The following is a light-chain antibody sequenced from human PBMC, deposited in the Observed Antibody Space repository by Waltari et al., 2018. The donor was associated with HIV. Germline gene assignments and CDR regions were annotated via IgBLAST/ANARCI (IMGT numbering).Light chain of an antibody. CDR2: RNN. CDR1: SSNIGAGYD. V-gene: IGLV1-40*01. Sequence: QSVLTQPPSVSGAPGQRVTISCTGTSSNIGAGYDVQWYKHLPATAPKLLIYRNNTRPLGCPDPFSGSKSGTSASLAITGLQTDDEADYYFQSYDSILSGWVFGGGTKLTVL. J-gene: IGLJ3*02. CDR3: QSYDSILSGWV.